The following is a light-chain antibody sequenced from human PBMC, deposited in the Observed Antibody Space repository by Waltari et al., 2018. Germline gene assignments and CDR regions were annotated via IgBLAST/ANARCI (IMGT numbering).Light chain of an antibody. CDR2: KVS. CDR1: SSDVGAYNF. Sequence: QSALTQPPSASGSPGQSVTISCTGTSSDVGAYNFVSWYQQHPGKVPQLMIFKVSQRPSGVPYRFSCSKSGNTASLTVSGLQAEDEAHYYCTSYAGTNGYVFGTGTKVTVL. V-gene: IGLV2-8*01. J-gene: IGLJ1*01. CDR3: TSYAGTNGYV.